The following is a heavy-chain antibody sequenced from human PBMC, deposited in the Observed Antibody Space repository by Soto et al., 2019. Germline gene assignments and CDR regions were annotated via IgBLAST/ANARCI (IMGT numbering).Heavy chain of an antibody. V-gene: IGHV3-9*01. J-gene: IGHJ6*01. Sequence: EVQLVESGGGLVQPGRSLRLSCAASGFTFDDYAMHWVRQAPGKGLEWVSGISWNSGSIGYADSVKGRFTISRDNAKNSLYLQMNSLRAEDTALYYCAKDIRRTTRALEDYYGMDVW. D-gene: IGHD4-17*01. CDR3: AKDIRRTTRALEDYYGMDV. CDR1: GFTFDDYA. CDR2: ISWNSGSI.